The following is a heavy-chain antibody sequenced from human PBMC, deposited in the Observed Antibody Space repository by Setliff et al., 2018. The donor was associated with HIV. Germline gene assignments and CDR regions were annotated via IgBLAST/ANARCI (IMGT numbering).Heavy chain of an antibody. Sequence: PGESLKISCAGSGFSFDNYDMTWVRQAPGRGLEWVSSITRGSNFISYTDSVKGRFTLSRDNDENSMYLVMNSLRAEDTALYYCARERSGGWYDFYALDMWGQGTVVTVSS. V-gene: IGHV3-21*06. J-gene: IGHJ3*02. D-gene: IGHD2-15*01. CDR2: ITRGSNFI. CDR3: ARERSGGWYDFYALDM. CDR1: GFSFDNYD.